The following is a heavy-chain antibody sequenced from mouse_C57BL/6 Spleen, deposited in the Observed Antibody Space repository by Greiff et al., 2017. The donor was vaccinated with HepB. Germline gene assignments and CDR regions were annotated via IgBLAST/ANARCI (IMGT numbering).Heavy chain of an antibody. Sequence: QVQLQQSGAELVRPGASVTLSCKASGYTFTDYEMHWVKQTPVHGLEWIGAIDPETGGTAYNQKFKGKAILTADKSSSTAYMELRSLTSEDSAVYYCTRRGGYPYWYFDVWGTGTTVTVSS. CDR2: IDPETGGT. D-gene: IGHD2-2*01. J-gene: IGHJ1*03. CDR1: GYTFTDYE. V-gene: IGHV1-15*01. CDR3: TRRGGYPYWYFDV.